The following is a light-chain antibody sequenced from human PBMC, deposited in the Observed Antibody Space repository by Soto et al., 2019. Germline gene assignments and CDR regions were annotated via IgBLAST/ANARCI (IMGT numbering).Light chain of an antibody. CDR1: SSDIGSSNY. Sequence: QSALTQPASVSGSPGQSITLSCTGASSDIGSSNYVSWYQQHPGKAPKLMIYDVSNRPSGVSNRFSGSKSANTASLTISGLQAEDEADYYCSSYTSSTLVVFGGGTKVTVL. CDR2: DVS. J-gene: IGLJ2*01. CDR3: SSYTSSTLVV. V-gene: IGLV2-14*01.